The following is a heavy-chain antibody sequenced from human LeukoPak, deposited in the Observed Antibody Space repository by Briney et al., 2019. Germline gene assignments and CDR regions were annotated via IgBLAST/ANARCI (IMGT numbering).Heavy chain of an antibody. CDR1: AGSLISISHH. J-gene: IGHJ5*01. CDR2: VYYGRTT. D-gene: IGHD5-12*01. CDR3: VRHDGRGGATMGAFDS. Sequence: PSDTLSLTCTISAGSLISISHHWGWLRQSPGKGLEWIGTVYYGRTTYYNPSLDGRVTISLDTSANHFSLQLNSVTAADTAVYYCVRHDGRGGATMGAFDSWGQGSLVTVSS. V-gene: IGHV4-39*01.